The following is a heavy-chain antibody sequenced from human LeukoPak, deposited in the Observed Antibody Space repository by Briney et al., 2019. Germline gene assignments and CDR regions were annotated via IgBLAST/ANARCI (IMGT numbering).Heavy chain of an antibody. CDR2: IKQDGSEK. Sequence: GGSLRLSCVVSGFTFSSYWMTWVRQAPGKGLEWVANIKQDGSEKYYVDSVKGRFTISRDNAKNSLYLQMDSLRAEDTAVYYCARGPTRANSSDFWGQGTLVTVSS. CDR3: ARGPTRANSSDF. J-gene: IGHJ4*02. CDR1: GFTFSSYW. D-gene: IGHD2/OR15-2a*01. V-gene: IGHV3-7*04.